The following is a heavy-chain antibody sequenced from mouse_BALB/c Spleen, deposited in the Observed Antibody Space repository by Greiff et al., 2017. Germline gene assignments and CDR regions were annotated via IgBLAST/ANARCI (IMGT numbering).Heavy chain of an antibody. D-gene: IGHD1-1*01. CDR2: ISYSGST. J-gene: IGHJ1*01. Sequence: EVQLVESGPGLVKPSQSLSLTCTVTGYSITSDYAWNWIRQFPGNKLEWMGYISYSGSTSYNPSLKSRISITRDTSKNQFFLQLNSVTTEDTATYYCARTLYYGRYFDVWGAGTTVTVSS. V-gene: IGHV3-2*02. CDR3: ARTLYYGRYFDV. CDR1: GYSITSDYA.